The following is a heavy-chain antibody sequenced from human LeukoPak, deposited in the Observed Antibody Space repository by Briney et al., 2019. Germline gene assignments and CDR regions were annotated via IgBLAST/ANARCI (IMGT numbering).Heavy chain of an antibody. V-gene: IGHV3-23*01. CDR1: GFPFSSYA. J-gene: IGHJ4*02. Sequence: GSLRLSCAASGFPFSSYAMSWVRQAPGKGLEWVSAISGSGGSTYYADSVKGRFTISRDNSKNTLYLQMNSLRAEDTAVYYCAKDSHDYIWGSYREDDYWGQGTLVTVSS. D-gene: IGHD3-16*02. CDR3: AKDSHDYIWGSYREDDY. CDR2: ISGSGGST.